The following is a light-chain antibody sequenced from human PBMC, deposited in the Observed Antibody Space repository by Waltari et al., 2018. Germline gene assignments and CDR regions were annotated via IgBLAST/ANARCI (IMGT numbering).Light chain of an antibody. Sequence: DIQMTQSPSSLSASIGDRVSITCRASQTISPYLDWFQQRPGKAPNLLIYSTSSLHSGVPSRFSGSGSGTDFTLTSSSLQPEDFATYYCQQRYSIHRTFGQGTKVEMK. V-gene: IGKV1-39*01. CDR2: STS. CDR3: QQRYSIHRT. J-gene: IGKJ1*01. CDR1: QTISPY.